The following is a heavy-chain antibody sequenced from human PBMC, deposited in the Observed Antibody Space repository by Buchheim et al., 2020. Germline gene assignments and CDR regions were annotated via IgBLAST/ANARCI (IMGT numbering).Heavy chain of an antibody. CDR1: GFTFDDYA. J-gene: IGHJ4*02. Sequence: EVQLVESGGVVVQPGGSLRLSCAASGFTFDDYAMHWVRQAPGKGLEWVSLISWDGGSTYYADSVKGRFTISRDNSNNSLYLQMNSLRAEDTALYYCAKDGQRYCSSTSCYYFDYWGQGTL. V-gene: IGHV3-43D*03. CDR2: ISWDGGST. CDR3: AKDGQRYCSSTSCYYFDY. D-gene: IGHD2-2*01.